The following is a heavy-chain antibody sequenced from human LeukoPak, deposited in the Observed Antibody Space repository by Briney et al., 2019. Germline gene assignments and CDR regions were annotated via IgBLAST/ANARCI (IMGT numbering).Heavy chain of an antibody. Sequence: GGSLRLSCAASGFTFSSYWMHWFRHAPGKGLVWVSRVNSDGSSTTYADSVKGRFTISRDNAKSTLFLQMNSLRAEDTAVYYCARGDSGTYWFDYWGQGTPVTVSS. CDR2: VNSDGSST. J-gene: IGHJ4*02. CDR3: ARGDSGTYWFDY. D-gene: IGHD1-26*01. V-gene: IGHV3-74*01. CDR1: GFTFSSYW.